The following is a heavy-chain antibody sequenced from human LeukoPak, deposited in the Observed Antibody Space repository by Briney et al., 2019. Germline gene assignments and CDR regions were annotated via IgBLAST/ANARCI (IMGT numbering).Heavy chain of an antibody. D-gene: IGHD1-26*01. J-gene: IGHJ4*02. V-gene: IGHV3-74*01. CDR3: VRDLGGRSGY. CDR1: GFTFSSNW. CDR2: INGDGSTT. Sequence: GGSLRLSCAASGFTFSSNWMHWVRQAPGKGLVWVSRINGDGSTTNYADSVKGRSTIFRDNAKNTLYLQMNSLRAEDTAVYHCVRDLGGRSGYWGQGTLVTVSS.